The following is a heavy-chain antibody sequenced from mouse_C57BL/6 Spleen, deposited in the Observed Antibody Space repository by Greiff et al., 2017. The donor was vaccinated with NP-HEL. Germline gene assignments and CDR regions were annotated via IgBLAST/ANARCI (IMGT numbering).Heavy chain of an antibody. CDR2: ILPGSGST. D-gene: IGHD2-14*01. V-gene: IGHV1-9*01. Sequence: VQLQQSGAELMKPGASVKLSCKATGYTFTGYWIEWVKQRPGHGLEWIGEILPGSGSTNYNEKFKGKATFTADTSSNTADMQRSSLATADAAIYYCAGGGYDAYLDYWGQGTTLTVSS. CDR1: GYTFTGYW. J-gene: IGHJ2*01. CDR3: AGGGYDAYLDY.